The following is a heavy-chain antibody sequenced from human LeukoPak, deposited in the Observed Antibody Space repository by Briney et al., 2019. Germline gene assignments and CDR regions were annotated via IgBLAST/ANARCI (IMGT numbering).Heavy chain of an antibody. CDR1: GFKFEDYA. D-gene: IGHD6-19*01. J-gene: IGHJ3*01. Sequence: GGSLRLSCEGSGFKFEDYAMHWARQAPGKGLEWVSGIDWSSGSVEYVDSVKGRFTISRDNARSTLFLQMRGLRAEDTALYYCVKDKSLAMARRRGNSLDLWGPGTMVTVSS. V-gene: IGHV3-9*01. CDR2: IDWSSGSV. CDR3: VKDKSLAMARRRGNSLDL.